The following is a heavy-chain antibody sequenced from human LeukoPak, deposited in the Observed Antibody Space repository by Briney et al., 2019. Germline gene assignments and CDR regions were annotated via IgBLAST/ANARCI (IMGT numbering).Heavy chain of an antibody. J-gene: IGHJ4*02. D-gene: IGHD2-2*02. CDR1: GFTLSYHW. CDR3: ARGSENQLIYVY. CDR2: IKQDGSEK. Sequence: GSLRLFFSTSGFTLSYHWVGWVRQAPGKGPEWVANIKQDGSEKSYVDSEKGRFTISRDNAKNSLYLQMNSLRAEDTAVYYCARGSENQLIYVYWGQGTLVTVSS. V-gene: IGHV3-7*01.